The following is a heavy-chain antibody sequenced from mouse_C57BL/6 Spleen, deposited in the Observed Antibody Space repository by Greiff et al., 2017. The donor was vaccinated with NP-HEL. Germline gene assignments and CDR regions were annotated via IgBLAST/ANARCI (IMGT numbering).Heavy chain of an antibody. V-gene: IGHV5-9-1*02. J-gene: IGHJ1*03. CDR3: TTYCGSGYFDV. CDR2: ISSGGDYI. CDR1: GFTFSSYA. D-gene: IGHD1-1*01. Sequence: DVMLVESGEGLVKPGGSLKLSCAASGFTFSSYAMSWVRQTPEKRLEWVAYISSGGDYIYYADTVKGRFTISRDNARNTLYLQMSSLKSEDTAMYYCTTYCGSGYFDVWGTGTTVTVSS.